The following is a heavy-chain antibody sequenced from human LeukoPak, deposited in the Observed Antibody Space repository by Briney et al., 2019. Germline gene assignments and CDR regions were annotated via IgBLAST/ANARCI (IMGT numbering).Heavy chain of an antibody. V-gene: IGHV3-9*01. CDR2: ISWNSGSI. J-gene: IGHJ4*02. CDR3: AKSRYSSILYYFDY. CDR1: GFSLSDYG. D-gene: IGHD6-13*01. Sequence: PGGSLRLSCSASGFSLSDYGMSWVRQAPGKGLEWVSGISWNSGSIGYADSVKGRFTISRDNAKNSLYLQMNSLRAEDTALYYCAKSRYSSILYYFDYWGQGTLVTVSS.